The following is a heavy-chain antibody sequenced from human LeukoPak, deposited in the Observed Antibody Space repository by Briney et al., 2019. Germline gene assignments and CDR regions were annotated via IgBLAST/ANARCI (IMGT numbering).Heavy chain of an antibody. J-gene: IGHJ4*02. CDR1: GGSISSYY. V-gene: IGHV4-59*01. CDR3: ARVTYYYDSSGYPDY. CDR2: IYYSGST. D-gene: IGHD3-22*01. Sequence: PSETLSLTCTVSGGSISSYYWSWIRQPPGKGLEWIGYIYYSGSTNYNPSLKSRVTISVDTSKNQFSLKLSSVTAADTAVYYCARVTYYYDSSGYPDYWGQGTLVIVSS.